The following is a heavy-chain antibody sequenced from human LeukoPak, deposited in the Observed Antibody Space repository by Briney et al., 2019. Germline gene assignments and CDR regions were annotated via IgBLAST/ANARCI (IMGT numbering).Heavy chain of an antibody. CDR2: INPSGGST. D-gene: IGHD3-10*01. Sequence: ASVKVSCKASGYTFSSYYMHWVRQAPGQGLEWMGIINPSGGSTSYAQKFQGRVTMTRDTSTSTVYMELSSLRSEDTAVYYCARGPSITMVRGGQWYYYMDVWGKGTTVTISS. CDR1: GYTFSSYY. J-gene: IGHJ6*03. V-gene: IGHV1-46*01. CDR3: ARGPSITMVRGGQWYYYMDV.